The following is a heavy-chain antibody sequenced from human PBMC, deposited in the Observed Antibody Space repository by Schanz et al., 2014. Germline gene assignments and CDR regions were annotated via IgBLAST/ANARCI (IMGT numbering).Heavy chain of an antibody. J-gene: IGHJ4*02. CDR1: GFTFSTYA. V-gene: IGHV3-7*01. CDR3: ARDNYYGSGSCAY. CDR2: IKQDGSEK. D-gene: IGHD3-10*01. Sequence: VQLLQFGGGVVQPGRSLRLSCAASGFTFSTYAMSWVRQAPGKGLEWVANIKQDGSEKYYVDAVKGRFTISRDNAKNSMYLHMKSLRGEDTAVYYCARDNYYGSGSCAYWGQGTLVTVSS.